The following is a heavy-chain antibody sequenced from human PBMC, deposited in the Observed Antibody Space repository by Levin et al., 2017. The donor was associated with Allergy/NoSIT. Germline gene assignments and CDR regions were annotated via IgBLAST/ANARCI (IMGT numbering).Heavy chain of an antibody. Sequence: ASVKVSCKASGYTFTSYDINWVRQATGQGLEWMGWMNPNSGNTGYAQKFQGRVTMTRNTSISTAYMELSSLRSEDTAVYYCARVSTMVRGVLGYWGQGTLVTVSS. D-gene: IGHD3-10*01. J-gene: IGHJ4*02. V-gene: IGHV1-8*01. CDR2: MNPNSGNT. CDR1: GYTFTSYD. CDR3: ARVSTMVRGVLGY.